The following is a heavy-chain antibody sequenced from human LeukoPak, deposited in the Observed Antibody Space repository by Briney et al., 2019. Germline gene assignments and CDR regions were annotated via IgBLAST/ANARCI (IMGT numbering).Heavy chain of an antibody. CDR3: ARPESGGFDY. V-gene: IGHV4-39*01. J-gene: IGHJ4*02. Sequence: PSETLSLTCIVSGGSISSSNYFWGWIRQPPGKGLEWIGSIYYSGSTSYNPSLKSRVTISVDTPKNQFSLNLSSVTAADTAVYFCARPESGGFDYWGQGTLVTVSS. D-gene: IGHD3-16*01. CDR1: GGSISSSNYF. CDR2: IYYSGST.